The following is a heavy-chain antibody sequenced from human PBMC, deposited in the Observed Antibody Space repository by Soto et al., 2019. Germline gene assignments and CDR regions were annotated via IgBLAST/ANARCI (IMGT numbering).Heavy chain of an antibody. CDR2: IRNKEYGGTT. CDR3: AGGGWYRY. J-gene: IGHJ4*02. CDR1: GFTFGDYA. D-gene: IGHD6-19*01. V-gene: IGHV3-49*03. Sequence: GGSLRLSCTASGFTFGDYAMSWFRQAPGKGLEWVGFIRNKEYGGTTEYAASVKGRFTISRDDSKSIAYLQMNSLKTEDTAMYYCAGGGWYRYWGQGTLVTVSS.